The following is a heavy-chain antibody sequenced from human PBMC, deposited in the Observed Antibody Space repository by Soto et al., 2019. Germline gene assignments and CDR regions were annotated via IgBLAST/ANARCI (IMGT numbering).Heavy chain of an antibody. V-gene: IGHV1-46*01. Sequence: ASVKVSCKASGYTFTSYYMHWVRQAPGQGLEWMGIINPSGGSTSYAQKFQGRVTISVDKSKNQFSLKLSSVTAADTAVYYCARDLRSGYSSSWYYYYYGMDVWGQGTTVTVSS. D-gene: IGHD6-13*01. CDR1: GYTFTSYY. J-gene: IGHJ6*02. CDR2: INPSGGST. CDR3: ARDLRSGYSSSWYYYYYGMDV.